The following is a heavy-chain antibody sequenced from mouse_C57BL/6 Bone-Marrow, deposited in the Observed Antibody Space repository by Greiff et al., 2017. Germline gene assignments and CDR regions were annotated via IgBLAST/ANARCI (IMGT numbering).Heavy chain of an antibody. CDR3: ARDADDYDWYFDV. Sequence: EVQRVESGGGLVQSGRSLRLSCATSGFTFSDFYMEWVRQAPGKGLEWIAASRNKANDYTTEYSASVKGRFIVSRDTSQSILYLQMNALRAEDTAIYYCARDADDYDWYFDVWGTGTTVTVSS. D-gene: IGHD2-4*01. J-gene: IGHJ1*03. CDR2: SRNKANDYTT. CDR1: GFTFSDFY. V-gene: IGHV7-1*01.